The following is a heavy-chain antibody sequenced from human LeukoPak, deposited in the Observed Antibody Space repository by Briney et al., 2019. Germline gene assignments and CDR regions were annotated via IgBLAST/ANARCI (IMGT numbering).Heavy chain of an antibody. Sequence: SETLSLTCAVYGGSFSGYYWSWIRQPPGKGLEWIGEINHSGSTNYNPSLKSRVTISVDTSKNQFSLKLSSVTAADTAVYYCASRGGYSWYYFDYWGQGTLVTVSS. D-gene: IGHD5-12*01. CDR1: GGSFSGYY. CDR2: INHSGST. J-gene: IGHJ4*02. CDR3: ASRGGYSWYYFDY. V-gene: IGHV4-34*01.